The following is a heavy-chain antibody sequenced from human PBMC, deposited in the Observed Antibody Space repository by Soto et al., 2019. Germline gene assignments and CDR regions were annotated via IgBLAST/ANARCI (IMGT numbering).Heavy chain of an antibody. J-gene: IGHJ5*02. D-gene: IGHD6-13*01. CDR1: GFTFSSYA. Sequence: PGGSLRLSCAASGFTFSSYAMSWVRQAPGKGLEWVSAISGSGGSTYYADSVKGRFTISRDNSKNTLYLQMNSLRAEDTAVYYCAKKLAFARSIAAAGTGWFDPWGQGTLVTVSS. V-gene: IGHV3-23*01. CDR3: AKKLAFARSIAAAGTGWFDP. CDR2: ISGSGGST.